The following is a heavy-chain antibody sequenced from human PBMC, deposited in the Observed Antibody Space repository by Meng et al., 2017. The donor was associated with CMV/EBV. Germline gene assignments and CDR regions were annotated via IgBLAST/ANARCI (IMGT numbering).Heavy chain of an antibody. V-gene: IGHV3-53*01. CDR2: IYSGGGT. Sequence: GESLKISCAASGFNVGGFYIIWVRQAPGKGLEWVSIIYSGGGTYYTDSVRGRFTISRDSSRNVVYLQMNSLRVEDTALYYCARDMRGWGLLGGLNVWGQGTTVTVSS. D-gene: IGHD1-26*01. CDR3: ARDMRGWGLLGGLNV. CDR1: GFNVGGFY. J-gene: IGHJ6*02.